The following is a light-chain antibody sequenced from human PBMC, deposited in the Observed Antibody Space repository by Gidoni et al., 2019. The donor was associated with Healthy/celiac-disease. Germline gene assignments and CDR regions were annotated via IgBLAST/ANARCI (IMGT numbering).Light chain of an antibody. CDR1: QGISSY. CDR3: QQYYSYPRT. CDR2: AAS. J-gene: IGKJ4*01. Sequence: AIRMTQSPSSLSASTGDRVTIPCRASQGISSYLAWYQQKPGKAPKLLIYAASTLQSGVPSRFSGSGSGTEFTLTISCLQSEDFATYYCQQYYSYPRTFGGGTKVEIK. V-gene: IGKV1-8*01.